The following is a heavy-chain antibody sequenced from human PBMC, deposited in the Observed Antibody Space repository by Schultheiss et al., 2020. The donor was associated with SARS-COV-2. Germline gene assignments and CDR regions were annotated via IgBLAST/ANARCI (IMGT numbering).Heavy chain of an antibody. CDR3: ARHRGRGISGVIIPSALDV. D-gene: IGHD3-3*01. Sequence: ASVKVSCKTSGYTFSGHFMHWVRQAPGQGLEWMGWINPNSGGTNYAQKFQGWVTMTRDTSISTAYMELSRLRSDDTAVYYCARHRGRGISGVIIPSALDVWGQGTTVTVSS. CDR1: GYTFSGHF. J-gene: IGHJ6*02. V-gene: IGHV1-2*04. CDR2: INPNSGGT.